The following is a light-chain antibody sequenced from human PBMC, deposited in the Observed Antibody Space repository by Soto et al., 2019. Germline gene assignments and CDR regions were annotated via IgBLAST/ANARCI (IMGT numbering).Light chain of an antibody. CDR2: GAS. CDR3: LQHNSYPPT. J-gene: IGKJ1*01. V-gene: IGKV3-20*01. Sequence: EIVLTQSPGTLSLSPGERATLSFRASQSVSSSYLAWYQQKAGQAPRLLIYGASSRATGIPDRFSGSGSGTDFTLTISRLEPEDFATYYCLQHNSYPPTFGQGTKVDIK. CDR1: QSVSSSY.